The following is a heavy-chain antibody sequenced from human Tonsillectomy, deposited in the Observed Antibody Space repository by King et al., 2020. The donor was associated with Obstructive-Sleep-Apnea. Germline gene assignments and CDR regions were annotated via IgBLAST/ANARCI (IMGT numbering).Heavy chain of an antibody. CDR3: AKGSVFGP. CDR1: VESLRGYF. J-gene: IGHJ5*02. CDR2: INHSGST. D-gene: IGHD3-3*01. V-gene: IGHV4-34*01. Sequence: VQLQQWGAGLLKPSETLSLTCAVNVESLRGYFWSWIRQTTGRGLEWIGEINHSGSTNYNPSLKSRVTMSVDTSKNHMSLELRSVTAADTALYYCAKGSVFGPWGQGTLVTVSS.